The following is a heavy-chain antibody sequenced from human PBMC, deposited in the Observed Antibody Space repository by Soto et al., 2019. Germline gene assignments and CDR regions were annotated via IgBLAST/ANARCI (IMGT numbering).Heavy chain of an antibody. CDR1: GFTFSSYA. J-gene: IGHJ4*02. Sequence: EVQLLESGGGLVQPGGSLRLSCAASGFTFSSYAMSWVRQAPGKGLEWVSAISGSGGSTYYADSVKGRFTISRDNSKNTLYLQMNSLRAEDTAVYYCAKVRGLGYYDYVWGSYRYVFDYWGQGTLVTVSS. CDR3: AKVRGLGYYDYVWGSYRYVFDY. D-gene: IGHD3-16*02. V-gene: IGHV3-23*01. CDR2: ISGSGGST.